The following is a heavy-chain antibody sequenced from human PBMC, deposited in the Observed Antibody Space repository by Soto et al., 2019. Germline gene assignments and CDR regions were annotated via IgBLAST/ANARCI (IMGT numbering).Heavy chain of an antibody. D-gene: IGHD2-2*01. CDR2: ISAYNGNT. CDR3: ARVEVPAAAPFYYYYYMDV. CDR1: GYTFTSYD. V-gene: IGHV1-18*01. Sequence: QVQLVQSGAEVKKPGASVKVSCKASGYTFTSYDISWVRQAPGQGLEWMGWISAYNGNTNYPQKLQGRVTMTTDTSTSTAYMELRSLRSDDTAVYYCARVEVPAAAPFYYYYYMDVWGRGTTVTVSS. J-gene: IGHJ6*03.